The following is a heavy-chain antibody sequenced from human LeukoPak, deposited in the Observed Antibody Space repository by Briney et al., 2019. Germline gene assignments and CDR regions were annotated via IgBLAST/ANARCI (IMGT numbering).Heavy chain of an antibody. D-gene: IGHD5/OR15-5a*01. V-gene: IGHV3-53*01. CDR3: AKAPRDSTTRYFDL. Sequence: GGSLRLSCAASEFTVSNNYLSWVRQAPGKGLEWVSIIYSGGSTYYADSVKGRFTISRGNSKNTLYLQMNSLRAEDTAVYYCAKAPRDSTTRYFDLWGRGTLVTVSS. CDR2: IYSGGST. J-gene: IGHJ2*01. CDR1: EFTVSNNY.